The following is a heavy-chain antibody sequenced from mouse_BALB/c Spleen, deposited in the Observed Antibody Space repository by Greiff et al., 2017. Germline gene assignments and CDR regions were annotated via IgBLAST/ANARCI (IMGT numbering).Heavy chain of an antibody. J-gene: IGHJ4*01. CDR3: ANYGNYAMDY. CDR1: GYTFTSYW. V-gene: IGHV1-69*02. CDR2: IDPSDSYT. D-gene: IGHD1-1*02. Sequence: QVQLQQPGAELVKPGASVKLSCKASGYTFTSYWMHWVKQRPGQGLEWIGEIDPSDSYTNYNQKFKGKATLTVDKSSSTAYMHLSSLTSEDSAVYYCANYGNYAMDYWGQGTSVTVSS.